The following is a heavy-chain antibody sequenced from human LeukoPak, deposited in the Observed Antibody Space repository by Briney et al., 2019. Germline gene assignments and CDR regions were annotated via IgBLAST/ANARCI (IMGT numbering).Heavy chain of an antibody. Sequence: GGSLRLFCAASGFTFSSYSMNWVRQAPGKGLEWVSSISSSSSYIYYADSVKGRFTISRDNAKNSLYLQMNSLRAEDTAVYYCASMMIAAAGYDYWGQGTLVTVSS. CDR1: GFTFSSYS. D-gene: IGHD6-13*01. CDR3: ASMMIAAAGYDY. J-gene: IGHJ4*02. CDR2: ISSSSSYI. V-gene: IGHV3-21*01.